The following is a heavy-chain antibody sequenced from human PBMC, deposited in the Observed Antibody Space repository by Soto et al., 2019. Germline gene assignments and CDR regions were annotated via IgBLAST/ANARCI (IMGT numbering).Heavy chain of an antibody. D-gene: IGHD3-22*01. CDR1: GFTFSNYA. CDR2: ISGNGVST. Sequence: GGALRLSCAASGFTFSNYAMSWVRQAPGKGLEWVSVISGNGVSTSYADSVKGRFTISRDNSKNTLYLQMNSLRAEDTALYYCALSQGPDDSSGYVSYHLEYWGQATLVT. CDR3: ALSQGPDDSSGYVSYHLEY. V-gene: IGHV3-23*01. J-gene: IGHJ4*02.